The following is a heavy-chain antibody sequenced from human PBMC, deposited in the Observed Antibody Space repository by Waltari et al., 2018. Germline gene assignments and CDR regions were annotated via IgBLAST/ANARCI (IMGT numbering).Heavy chain of an antibody. D-gene: IGHD3-22*01. Sequence: QLQLQESGPGLVKPSETLSLTCTVSGGSISSSSYYWGWIRQPPGKGLGWVGGVYFSGAHYYNPSPNRRVTISVDTSKNQFSLKLSSLTAADTAVYFCARHVLGPYYNTILPPNYWGQGTLVTVSS. CDR2: VYFSGAH. V-gene: IGHV4-39*01. J-gene: IGHJ4*03. CDR1: GGSISSSSYY. CDR3: ARHVLGPYYNTILPPNY.